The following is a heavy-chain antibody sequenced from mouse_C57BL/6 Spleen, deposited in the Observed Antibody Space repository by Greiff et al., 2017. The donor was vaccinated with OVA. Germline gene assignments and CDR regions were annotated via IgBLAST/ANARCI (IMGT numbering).Heavy chain of an antibody. CDR3: ARGYYGSSHEGYFDV. CDR2: IDPEDGAT. Sequence: EVKLQESGAELVKPGASVKLSCTASGFNIKDYYMHWVKQRTEQGLEWIGRIDPEDGATKYAPKFQGKATITADTSSNTAYLQLSSLTSEDTAVYYCARGYYGSSHEGYFDVWGTGTTVTVSS. CDR1: GFNIKDYY. J-gene: IGHJ1*03. D-gene: IGHD1-1*01. V-gene: IGHV14-2*01.